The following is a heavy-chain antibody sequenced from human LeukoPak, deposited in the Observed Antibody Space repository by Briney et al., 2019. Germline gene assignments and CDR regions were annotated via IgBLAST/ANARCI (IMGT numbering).Heavy chain of an antibody. V-gene: IGHV3-7*01. J-gene: IGHJ4*02. D-gene: IGHD5-24*01. CDR1: GFTFSSNW. Sequence: PGGSLRLSSAPPGFTFSSNWMSWVGQAPGKGRGWVANINEDGSKKYYVDSVKGRFTISRDNAKNSLYLQMNSLRAEDTAVYYCARDGRDGYIDYWGQGTLVTVSS. CDR3: ARDGRDGYIDY. CDR2: INEDGSKK.